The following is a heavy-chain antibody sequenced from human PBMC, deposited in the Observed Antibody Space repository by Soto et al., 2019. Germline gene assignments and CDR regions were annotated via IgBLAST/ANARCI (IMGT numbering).Heavy chain of an antibody. CDR1: GGSFSGYY. CDR3: ARLAVAGTEYYYYYYGMDV. D-gene: IGHD6-19*01. J-gene: IGHJ6*02. Sequence: SETLSLTCAVYGGSFSGYYWIWIGQPPGEGLEWIGEINHSGSTNYNPSLKSRVTISVDTSKNQFSLKLSSVTAADTAVYYCARLAVAGTEYYYYYYGMDVWGQGTTVTVSS. V-gene: IGHV4-34*01. CDR2: INHSGST.